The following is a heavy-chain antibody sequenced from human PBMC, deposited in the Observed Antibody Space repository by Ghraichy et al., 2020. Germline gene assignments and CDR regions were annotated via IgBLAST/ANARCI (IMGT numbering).Heavy chain of an antibody. CDR3: ARIERVWSLDY. Sequence: GGSLRLSCAASGFRFSSHWMSWVRQAPGKGLEWVGNIKYDGSEKYYMDTVKGRFTISRDNAKNSVYLQMNSLRAEDTAVYYCARIERVWSLDYWGQGALVTVSS. D-gene: IGHD2-8*02. CDR1: GFRFSSHW. CDR2: IKYDGSEK. J-gene: IGHJ4*02. V-gene: IGHV3-7*01.